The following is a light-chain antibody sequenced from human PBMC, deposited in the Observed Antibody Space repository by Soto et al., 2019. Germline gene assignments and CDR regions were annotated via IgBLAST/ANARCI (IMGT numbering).Light chain of an antibody. J-gene: IGLJ1*01. CDR3: QSYDSSLSAYV. Sequence: QPVLTQPPSVSGAPGQRVTISCTGSSSNIGAGYDVHWYQQLPGTAPKLLIFGNSARPSGVPDRFSGSKSGTSASLAITGLQAEDEADYYCQSYDSSLSAYVFATGTKVTVL. CDR2: GNS. V-gene: IGLV1-40*01. CDR1: SSNIGAGYD.